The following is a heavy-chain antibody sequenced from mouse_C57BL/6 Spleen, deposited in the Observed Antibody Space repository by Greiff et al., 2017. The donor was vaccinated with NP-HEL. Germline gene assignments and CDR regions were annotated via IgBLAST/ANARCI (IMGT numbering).Heavy chain of an antibody. Sequence: QVQLKESGAELVKPGASVKISCKASGYAFSSYWMNWVKQRPGKGLEWIGQIYPGDGDTKYNGKFKGKATLTADKSSSTAYMQLSSLTSEDSAVYFCARSGYSWFAYWGQGTLVTVSA. D-gene: IGHD2-3*01. V-gene: IGHV1-80*01. J-gene: IGHJ3*01. CDR1: GYAFSSYW. CDR3: ARSGYSWFAY. CDR2: IYPGDGDT.